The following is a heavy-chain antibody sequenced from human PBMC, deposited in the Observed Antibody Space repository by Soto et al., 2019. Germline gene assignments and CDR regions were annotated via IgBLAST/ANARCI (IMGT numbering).Heavy chain of an antibody. V-gene: IGHV4-38-2*01. CDR1: GYSISSGLY. CDR2: IYRVGIT. D-gene: IGHD1-1*01. Sequence: SETLSLTCAVSGYSISSGLYWGWIRQPPGKGLEWIGTIYRVGITYYNPSLKSRVTISIDTSKNHFSLRLSSVTATDTAVYFCALGNPDWFGPWGQGTLVTLSS. J-gene: IGHJ5*02. CDR3: ALGNPDWFGP.